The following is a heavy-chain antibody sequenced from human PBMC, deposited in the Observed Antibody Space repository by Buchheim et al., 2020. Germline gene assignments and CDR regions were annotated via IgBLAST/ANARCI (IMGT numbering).Heavy chain of an antibody. V-gene: IGHV3-23*01. Sequence: EVQLLESGGGLVQPGGSLRLSCAAPGFTFGSYDMRWVRQAPGKGLEWVSCISGSADPTYYADSVKGRFTISRDNSKNTLSLQMNSLRVEDTAVYHCAKSLGGSCYSAIDNWGQGTL. CDR3: AKSLGGSCYSAIDN. D-gene: IGHD2-15*01. CDR2: ISGSADPT. CDR1: GFTFGSYD. J-gene: IGHJ4*02.